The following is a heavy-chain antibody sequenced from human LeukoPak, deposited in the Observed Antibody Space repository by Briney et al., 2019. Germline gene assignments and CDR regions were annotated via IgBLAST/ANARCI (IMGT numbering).Heavy chain of an antibody. Sequence: GGSLRLSCAASGFTFDDYAMHWVRQAPGKGLEWVSGISWNSGSIGYADSVKGRFAISRDNAKNTLYLQMNSLRAEDTAVYYCARETTVTSLDHWGQGTLVTVSS. CDR3: ARETTVTSLDH. CDR1: GFTFDDYA. V-gene: IGHV3-9*01. J-gene: IGHJ4*02. D-gene: IGHD4-17*01. CDR2: ISWNSGSI.